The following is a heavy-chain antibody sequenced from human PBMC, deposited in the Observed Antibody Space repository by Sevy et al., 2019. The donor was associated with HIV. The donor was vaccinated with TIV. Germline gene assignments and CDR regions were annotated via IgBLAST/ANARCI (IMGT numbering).Heavy chain of an antibody. Sequence: SETLSLTCTVSGGYISSGSYYWSWIRQPAGKGLEWIGRIYTSGSTNYNPSLKSRVTISVDTSKNQFSLKLSSVTAADTAVYYCAREGSTWAGWFDPWGQGTLVTVSS. CDR1: GGYISSGSYY. CDR2: IYTSGST. D-gene: IGHD2-2*01. J-gene: IGHJ5*02. CDR3: AREGSTWAGWFDP. V-gene: IGHV4-61*02.